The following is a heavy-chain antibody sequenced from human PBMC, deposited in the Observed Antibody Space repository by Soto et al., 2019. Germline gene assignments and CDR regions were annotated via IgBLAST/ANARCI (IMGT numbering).Heavy chain of an antibody. D-gene: IGHD3-10*01. Sequence: SGPTLVNPTQTLTLTCTFSGFSLKSSGVGVAWIRQPPGKALEWLALVYWSDEKRYSPSLKNRLTITKDTSKNEVVLTMTNMDPLETAPYYCAPKEYYFATATYYYVRWFDPWGQGILVTVSS. CDR2: VYWSDEK. J-gene: IGHJ5*02. CDR3: APKEYYFATATYYYVRWFDP. V-gene: IGHV2-5*01. CDR1: GFSLKSSGVG.